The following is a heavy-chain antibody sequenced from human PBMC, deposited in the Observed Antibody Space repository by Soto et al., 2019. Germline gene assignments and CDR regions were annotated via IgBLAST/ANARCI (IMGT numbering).Heavy chain of an antibody. V-gene: IGHV3-11*01. Sequence: PGGSLRLSCAASGFTFSDYYMSWIRQAPGKGLEWVSYISSSGSTIYYADSVKGRFTISRDNAKNSLYLQMNSLRAEDTAVYYCARVVYDFWSGSDESEYFDYWGQGTLVTVSS. CDR1: GFTFSDYY. D-gene: IGHD3-3*01. CDR2: ISSSGSTI. CDR3: ARVVYDFWSGSDESEYFDY. J-gene: IGHJ4*02.